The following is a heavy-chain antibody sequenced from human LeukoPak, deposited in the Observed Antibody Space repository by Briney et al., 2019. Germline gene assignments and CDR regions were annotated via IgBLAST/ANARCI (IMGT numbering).Heavy chain of an antibody. J-gene: IGHJ4*02. CDR1: GDSISSSSYY. CDR3: ARDPGYYDTSGYPAYFDY. Sequence: KPSETLSLTCSVSGDSISSSSYYWGWIRQPPGKGLEWIGGTYFSGSTYYNPSLESRVTISVDTSKNQFSLKLSSVTAADTAVYYCARDPGYYDTSGYPAYFDYWGQGTLVTVSS. V-gene: IGHV4-39*07. D-gene: IGHD3-22*01. CDR2: TYFSGST.